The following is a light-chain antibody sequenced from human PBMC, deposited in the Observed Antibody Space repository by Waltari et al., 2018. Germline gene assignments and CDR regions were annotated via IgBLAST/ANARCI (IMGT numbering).Light chain of an antibody. Sequence: QSALTPPASVSGSPGQSTTIPCTGTSSDVGGYDYVSWYQQHPGKAPKLMIYDVSNRPSWVSNRFSGSKSGNTASLTISGLQAEDEADYYCSSYTSSSTLVFGGGTKLTVL. CDR3: SSYTSSSTLV. CDR1: SSDVGGYDY. CDR2: DVS. V-gene: IGLV2-14*03. J-gene: IGLJ2*01.